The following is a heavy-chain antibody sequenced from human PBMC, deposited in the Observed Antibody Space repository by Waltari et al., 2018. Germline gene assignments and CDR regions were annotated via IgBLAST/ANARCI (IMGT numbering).Heavy chain of an antibody. CDR1: GGSISSGSYY. CDR2: IYTSGST. CDR3: ARGAGWAAAGTEYYFDY. Sequence: QVQLQESGPGLVKPSQTLSLTCTVSGGSISSGSYYWSWIRPPAGKGLEWIGYIYTSGSTNYNPSLKSRVTISVDTSKNQFSLKLSSVTAADTAVYYCARGAGWAAAGTEYYFDYWGQGTLVTVSS. D-gene: IGHD6-13*01. J-gene: IGHJ4*02. V-gene: IGHV4-61*09.